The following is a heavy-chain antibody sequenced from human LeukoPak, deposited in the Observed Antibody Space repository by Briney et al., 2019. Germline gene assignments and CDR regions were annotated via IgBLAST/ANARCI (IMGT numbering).Heavy chain of an antibody. D-gene: IGHD2-15*01. J-gene: IGHJ4*02. V-gene: IGHV3-23*01. CDR3: ARRSPAIVVVVADTEGYFDC. CDR1: GFTLSSYA. Sequence: GGSLRLSCAPSGFTLSSYAMSWVPQAPGRGLEWVSAISGSGGSTYYADYVQGRLTISRDNSKNSLYLQMNRLRAEETDVYYCARRSPAIVVVVADTEGYFDCWGEGTMVTVSS. CDR2: ISGSGGST.